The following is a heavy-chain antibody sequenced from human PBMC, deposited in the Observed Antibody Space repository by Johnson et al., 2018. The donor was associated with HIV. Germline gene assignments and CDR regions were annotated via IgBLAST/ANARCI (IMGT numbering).Heavy chain of an antibody. CDR1: GFTFSSYG. J-gene: IGHJ3*02. CDR3: AKTRTTVTTIDAFDI. CDR2: ISYDGSNK. Sequence: QMLLVESGGGVVQPGRSLRLSCAASGFTFSSYGMHWVRQAPGKGLEWVAIISYDGSNKHYADSVKGRFTISRDNSKNTLYLQMNSLRAEDTAVYYCAKTRTTVTTIDAFDIWGQGTMVTVSS. D-gene: IGHD4-17*01. V-gene: IGHV3-30*18.